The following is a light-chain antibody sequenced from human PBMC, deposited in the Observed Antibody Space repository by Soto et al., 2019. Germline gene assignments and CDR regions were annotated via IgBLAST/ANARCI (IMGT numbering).Light chain of an antibody. Sequence: DIQMTQSPSSLSASVGDRVTITCRASQSISTYLNWYQQKPGKAPKLLIYAASSLQSGVPSRFSGSGSATDFTLTISSLQPEDFATYSCQQSYSTPLTFGPGTKVDIK. V-gene: IGKV1-39*01. CDR1: QSISTY. J-gene: IGKJ3*01. CDR2: AAS. CDR3: QQSYSTPLT.